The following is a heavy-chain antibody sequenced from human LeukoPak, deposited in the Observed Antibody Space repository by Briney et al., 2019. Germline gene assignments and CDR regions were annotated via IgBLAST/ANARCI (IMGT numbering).Heavy chain of an antibody. J-gene: IGHJ6*03. D-gene: IGHD6-13*01. CDR3: AREIRTRIAAAVNYYYYMDV. CDR2: INHSGST. CDR1: GGSFSGYY. V-gene: IGHV4-34*01. Sequence: PSETLSLTCAVYGGSFSGYYWSWIRQPPGKGLEWIGEINHSGSTNYNPSLKSRVTISVDTSKNQFSLKLSSVTAADTAVYYCAREIRTRIAAAVNYYYYMDVWGKGTTVTVSS.